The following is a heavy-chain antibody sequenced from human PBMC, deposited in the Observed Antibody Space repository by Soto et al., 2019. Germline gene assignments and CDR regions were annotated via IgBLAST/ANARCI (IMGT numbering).Heavy chain of an antibody. CDR2: IYYSGST. D-gene: IGHD3-22*01. Sequence: SETLSLTCTVSGGSISSGDYYWSWIRQPPGKGLEWIGYIYYSGSTYYNPSLKSRVTISVDTSKNQFSLKLSSVTAADTAVYYCDREKLGGSGYPYFDYWGQGTLVTVSS. CDR3: DREKLGGSGYPYFDY. J-gene: IGHJ4*02. V-gene: IGHV4-30-4*01. CDR1: GGSISSGDYY.